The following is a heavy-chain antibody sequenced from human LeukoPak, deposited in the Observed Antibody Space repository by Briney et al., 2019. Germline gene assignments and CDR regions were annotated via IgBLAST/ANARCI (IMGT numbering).Heavy chain of an antibody. J-gene: IGHJ4*02. CDR3: AREHSYYDSSGYYYGSGYFDY. CDR1: RGSISNYY. CDR2: IYTSGST. D-gene: IGHD3-22*01. Sequence: PSETLSLTCTVSRGSISNYYWSWIRQPAGKGLEWIGRIYTSGSTNYNPSLKSRVTMSVDTSKNQFSLKLSSVTAADTAVYYCAREHSYYDSSGYYYGSGYFDYWGQGTLVTVSS. V-gene: IGHV4-4*07.